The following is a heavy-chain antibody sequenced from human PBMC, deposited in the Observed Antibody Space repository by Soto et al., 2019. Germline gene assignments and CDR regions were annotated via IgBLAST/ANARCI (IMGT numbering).Heavy chain of an antibody. Sequence: LSLTCTVSGGSISSGGYYWSWIRQHPGKGLEWIGYIYYSGSTYYNPSLKSRVTISVDTSKNQFSLKLSSVTAADTAVYYCARARHVETVPFDYWGQGTLVTVSS. J-gene: IGHJ4*02. V-gene: IGHV4-31*03. CDR3: ARARHVETVPFDY. CDR2: IYYSGST. CDR1: GGSISSGGYY.